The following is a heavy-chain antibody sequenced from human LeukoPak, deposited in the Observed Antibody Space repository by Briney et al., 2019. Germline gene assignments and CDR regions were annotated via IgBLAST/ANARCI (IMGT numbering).Heavy chain of an antibody. V-gene: IGHV3-11*06. Sequence: SVKGRFTISRDNAKNSLYLQMNSLRAEDTAVYYCARDRVGDYWGQGTLVTVSS. D-gene: IGHD3-3*01. CDR3: ARDRVGDY. J-gene: IGHJ4*02.